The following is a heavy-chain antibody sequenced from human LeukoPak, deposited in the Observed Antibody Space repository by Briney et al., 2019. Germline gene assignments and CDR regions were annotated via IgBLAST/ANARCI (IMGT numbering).Heavy chain of an antibody. V-gene: IGHV1-69*13. J-gene: IGHJ4*02. CDR1: GGTFISYA. D-gene: IGHD3-22*01. CDR2: FIPIFGTA. CDR3: ASSLTMIVVRGLYYFDY. Sequence: SVKVSCKASGGTFISYAISWVRQAPGQGLEWMGGFIPIFGTANYAQKFQGRVTITADESTSTAYMELSSLRSEDTAVYYCASSLTMIVVRGLYYFDYWGQGTLVTVSS.